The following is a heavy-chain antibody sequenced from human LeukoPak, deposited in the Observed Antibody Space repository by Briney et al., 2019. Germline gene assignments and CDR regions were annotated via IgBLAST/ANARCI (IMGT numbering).Heavy chain of an antibody. CDR2: ISYDGNEK. Sequence: GGSLRLSCAASGFTFSNYGMHWVRQAPGKGLEWVSVISYDGNEKYYADSVKGRFTISRDTSKNTLYLQMSRLRAEDTAVYYCAKDFSPDYWGQGTLVTVSS. CDR3: AKDFSPDY. V-gene: IGHV3-30*18. CDR1: GFTFSNYG. J-gene: IGHJ4*02.